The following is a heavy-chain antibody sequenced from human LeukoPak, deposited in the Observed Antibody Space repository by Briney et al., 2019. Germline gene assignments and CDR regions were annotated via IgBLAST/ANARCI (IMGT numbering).Heavy chain of an antibody. V-gene: IGHV3-23*01. D-gene: IGHD3-10*01. J-gene: IGHJ4*02. CDR2: ISGDAEKT. Sequence: PGGSLRLSCAASGFTVNSNDVNWVRQAPGKGLEWVSSISGDAEKTFYADSVKGRFAISKDDSQNTVYLQLNSLRAEDTAAYYCAKVNGYYSSGTYEGYCWGQGTLVTFCS. CDR1: GFTVNSND. CDR3: AKVNGYYSSGTYEGYC.